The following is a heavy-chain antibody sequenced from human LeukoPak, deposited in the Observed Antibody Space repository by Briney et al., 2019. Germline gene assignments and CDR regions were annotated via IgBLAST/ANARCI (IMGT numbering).Heavy chain of an antibody. CDR1: GFTFSSYA. Sequence: GGSLRLSCAASGFTFSSYAMHWVRQAPGKGLEWVAVISYDGSNKYYADSVKGRFTVSRDNSKNTLYLQMNSLRAEDTAVYYCAKGYCSGGSCPPTLWGQRTLVTVSS. J-gene: IGHJ4*02. V-gene: IGHV3-30*18. CDR3: AKGYCSGGSCPPTL. D-gene: IGHD2-15*01. CDR2: ISYDGSNK.